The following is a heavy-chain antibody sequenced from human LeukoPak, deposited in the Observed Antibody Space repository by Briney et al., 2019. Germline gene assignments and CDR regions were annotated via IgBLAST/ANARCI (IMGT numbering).Heavy chain of an antibody. V-gene: IGHV3-33*01. Sequence: GGSLRLSCGASGFTFSGSGMHWVRQAPGKGLEWVAVIWYDGSNKFYADSVKGRFTISRDNSKNTLYPQMNSLTAEDTAVYYCTSDYESSGALDYWGQGTLVTVSS. CDR1: GFTFSGSG. D-gene: IGHD3-22*01. J-gene: IGHJ4*02. CDR3: TSDYESSGALDY. CDR2: IWYDGSNK.